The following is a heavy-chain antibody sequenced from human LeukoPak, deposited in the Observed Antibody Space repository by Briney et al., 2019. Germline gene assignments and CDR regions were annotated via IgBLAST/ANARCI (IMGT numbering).Heavy chain of an antibody. D-gene: IGHD6-19*01. CDR2: ISSSSSYI. CDR3: ARDRVGEEQWLPGDGDY. V-gene: IGHV3-21*01. J-gene: IGHJ4*02. CDR1: GFTFSHFW. Sequence: PGGSLRLSCAASGFTFSHFWMSWVRQAPGKGLEWVSSISSSSSYIYYADSVKGRFTISRDNAKNSLYLQMNSLRAEDTAVYYCARDRVGEEQWLPGDGDYWGQGTLVTVSS.